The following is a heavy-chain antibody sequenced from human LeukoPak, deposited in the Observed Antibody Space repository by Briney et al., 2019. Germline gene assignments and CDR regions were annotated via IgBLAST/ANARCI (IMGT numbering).Heavy chain of an antibody. J-gene: IGHJ6*02. CDR1: GYTFTSYD. D-gene: IGHD6-19*01. V-gene: IGHV1-8*01. CDR2: MNANSGNT. CDR3: ARGRYSSGWYYYYGMDV. Sequence: ASVKVSCKASGYTFTSYDINWVRQATGQGLEWMGWMNANSGNTGYAQKFQGRVTMTRNTSISTAYMELSSLRSEDTAVYYCARGRYSSGWYYYYGMDVWGQGTTVTVSS.